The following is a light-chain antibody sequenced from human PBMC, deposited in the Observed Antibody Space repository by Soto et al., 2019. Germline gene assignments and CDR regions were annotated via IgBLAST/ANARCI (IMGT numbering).Light chain of an antibody. Sequence: QSALTQPPSASGSPGQSVTISCTGTSSDVGAYNYVSWYQQHAGKAPKLVIFEVTMPTSWVPDRYSGSKSANTASLTVSGLQTEDEADYYCSSISSSKTWVFGGGNKVTVL. CDR3: SSISSSKTWV. CDR2: EVT. CDR1: SSDVGAYNY. J-gene: IGLJ3*02. V-gene: IGLV2-8*01.